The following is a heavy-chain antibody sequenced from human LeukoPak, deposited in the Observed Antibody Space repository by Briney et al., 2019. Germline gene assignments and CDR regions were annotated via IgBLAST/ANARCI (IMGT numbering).Heavy chain of an antibody. CDR2: ISGSGSST. J-gene: IGHJ4*02. CDR1: GFTFSSYS. Sequence: GGSLRLSCAVSGFTFSSYSMNWVRQAPGKGLEWVSGISGSGSSTHDADSVKGRFTISRDNSKNTLYLQMNSLRAEDTAVYYCAKSPGYYDRSGYYYVLWGQGTLVTVSS. V-gene: IGHV3-23*01. CDR3: AKSPGYYDRSGYYYVL. D-gene: IGHD3-22*01.